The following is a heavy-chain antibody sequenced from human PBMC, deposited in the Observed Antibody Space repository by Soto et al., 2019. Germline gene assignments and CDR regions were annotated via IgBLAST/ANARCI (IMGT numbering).Heavy chain of an antibody. D-gene: IGHD7-27*01. CDR1: GGSFSGYY. J-gene: IGHJ6*03. Sequence: SETLSLTCAVYGGSFSGYYWSWIRQPPGKGLEWIGEINHSGSTNYNPSLKSRVTISVDTSKNQFSLKLSSVTAADTAVYYCARASNWGNYYYYYYMDVWGKGTTVTVSS. CDR2: INHSGST. CDR3: ARASNWGNYYYYYYMDV. V-gene: IGHV4-34*01.